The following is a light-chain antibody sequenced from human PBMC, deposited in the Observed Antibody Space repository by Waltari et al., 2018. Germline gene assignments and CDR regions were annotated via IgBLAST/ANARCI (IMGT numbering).Light chain of an antibody. CDR1: GSDVGGYNH. CDR3: SSYTSSSTLG. Sequence: QSALTQPASVSGSPGQSITIPCTGTGSDVGGYNHVSWYQQHPGKAPKLIIYEVSTRPSGVSNRFSGSKSGNTASLTISGLQAEDEADYYCSSYTSSSTLGFGGGTKLTVL. V-gene: IGLV2-14*01. J-gene: IGLJ3*02. CDR2: EVS.